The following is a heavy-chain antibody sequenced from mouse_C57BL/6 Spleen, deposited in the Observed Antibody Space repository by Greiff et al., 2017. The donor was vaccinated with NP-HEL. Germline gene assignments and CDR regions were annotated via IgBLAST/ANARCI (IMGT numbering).Heavy chain of an antibody. D-gene: IGHD1-1*01. CDR2: INPSTGGT. CDR1: GFSFTGYY. J-gene: IGHJ3*01. CDR3: ARYYYGSAWFAY. V-gene: IGHV1-42*01. Sequence: VQLQQSGPDLVKPGASVKISCTASGFSFTGYYMNWVKHSPDKSLEWIGEINPSTGGTTYNQKFKAKATLTVDKSSSTTYMQLKSLTAEDAAVYYCARYYYGSAWFAYWGKGTLVTVSA.